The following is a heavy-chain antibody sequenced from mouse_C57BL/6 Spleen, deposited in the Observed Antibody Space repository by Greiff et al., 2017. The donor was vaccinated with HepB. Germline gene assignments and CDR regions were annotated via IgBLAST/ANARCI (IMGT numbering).Heavy chain of an antibody. CDR1: GYTFTSYW. Sequence: VQLQQPGTELVKPGASVKLSCKASGYTFTSYWMHWVKQRPGQGLEWIGNINPSNGGTNYNEKFKSKATLTVDKSSTTAYMQLSSLTSEDSAVYYCARSVIDYYCSRSFDYWGQGTTLTVSS. CDR3: ARSVIDYYCSRSFDY. CDR2: INPSNGGT. J-gene: IGHJ2*01. V-gene: IGHV1-53*01. D-gene: IGHD1-1*01.